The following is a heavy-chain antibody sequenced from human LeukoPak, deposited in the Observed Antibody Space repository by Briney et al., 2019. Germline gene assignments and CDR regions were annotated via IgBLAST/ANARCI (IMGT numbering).Heavy chain of an antibody. Sequence: SETLSLTCAVSGGSISSGGYSWSWIRQPPGKGLEWIGYIYYSGSTYYNPSLKSPVTISVDTSKNQFSLKLSSVTAADTAVYYCARSGYYIAFDIWGQGTMVTVSS. J-gene: IGHJ3*02. D-gene: IGHD3-3*01. V-gene: IGHV4-30-4*07. CDR2: IYYSGST. CDR3: ARSGYYIAFDI. CDR1: GGSISSGGYS.